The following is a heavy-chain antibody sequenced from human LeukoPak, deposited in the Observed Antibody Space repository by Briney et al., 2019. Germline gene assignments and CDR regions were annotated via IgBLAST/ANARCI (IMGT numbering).Heavy chain of an antibody. CDR1: GFTLSSYA. J-gene: IGHJ6*03. V-gene: IGHV3-23*01. Sequence: SGGSLRLSCAASGFTLSSYAMSWVRQAPGKGLEWVSAISVSGNTYHADSVKGRFTISRDSSKNTLYLQMNSLRAEDTAVYYCASWSGDYYYYYMDVWGKGTTVTVSS. CDR2: ISVSGNT. CDR3: ASWSGDYYYYYMDV. D-gene: IGHD7-27*01.